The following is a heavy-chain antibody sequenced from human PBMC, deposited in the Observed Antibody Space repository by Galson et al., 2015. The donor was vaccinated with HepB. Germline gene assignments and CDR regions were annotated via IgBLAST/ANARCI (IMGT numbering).Heavy chain of an antibody. V-gene: IGHV3-23*01. CDR3: VQAPQVNLAFY. D-gene: IGHD3-3*02. CDR1: GFTFSRYA. J-gene: IGHJ4*01. Sequence: SLRLSCAASGFTFSRYAMTWVRQAPGRGLELVSSISGGGERTYYGDYVTGRFIISRDISRNSLHLQMRSLRADDTALYYCVQAPQVNLAFYWGQGTLVTVSS. CDR2: ISGGGERT.